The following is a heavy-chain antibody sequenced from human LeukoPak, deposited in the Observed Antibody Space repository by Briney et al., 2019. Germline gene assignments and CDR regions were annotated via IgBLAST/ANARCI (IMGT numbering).Heavy chain of an antibody. CDR2: IIPIFGTA. V-gene: IGHV1-69*13. Sequence: GASVKVSCKASGGTFSSYAISWVRQAPGQGLEWMGGIIPIFGTANYAQKFQGRVTITADESTSTAYMELSSLRSEDTAVYYCARDHGFLEWLYYFDYWGQGTLVTVSS. CDR3: ARDHGFLEWLYYFDY. J-gene: IGHJ4*02. CDR1: GGTFSSYA. D-gene: IGHD3-3*01.